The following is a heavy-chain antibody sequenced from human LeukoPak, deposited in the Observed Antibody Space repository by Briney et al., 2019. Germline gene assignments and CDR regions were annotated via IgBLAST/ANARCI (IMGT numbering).Heavy chain of an antibody. J-gene: IGHJ4*02. CDR1: GGSISSYH. CDR3: ARVGDYALKD. CDR2: IYTSGNT. D-gene: IGHD3-16*01. V-gene: IGHV4-4*07. Sequence: SETLSLTCTVSGGSISSYHWSWIRQPAGKGLEWIGHIYTSGNTDYNPSLKSRVTMSVDTSKNQFSLKLNSVTAADTAVYYYARVGDYALKDWGQGTLSPSPQ.